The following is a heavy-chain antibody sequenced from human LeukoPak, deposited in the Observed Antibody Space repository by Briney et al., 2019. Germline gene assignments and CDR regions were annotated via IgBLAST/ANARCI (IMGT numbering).Heavy chain of an antibody. CDR1: GFTFRNYA. CDR3: AKSGASPLYHMDV. CDR2: ITGSSGTA. V-gene: IGHV3-23*01. Sequence: GGSLRLSCAASGFTFRNYAMSWVRQAPGKGLEWVSGITGSSGTAYHAGSVRGRFTISRDESKNTLYLQMSSLRVDDTAIYYCAKSGASPLYHMDVWGKGATVTVSS. D-gene: IGHD1-26*01. J-gene: IGHJ6*03.